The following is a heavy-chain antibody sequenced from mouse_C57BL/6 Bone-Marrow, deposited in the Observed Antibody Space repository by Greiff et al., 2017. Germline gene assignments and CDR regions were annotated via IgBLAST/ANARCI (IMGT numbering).Heavy chain of an antibody. D-gene: IGHD1-1*01. CDR2: IYPSASET. J-gene: IGHJ4*01. V-gene: IGHV1-61*01. CDR1: GYTFTSYW. CDR3: ARHYYGRGTYAMDY. Sequence: QVQLQQPGAELVRPGSSVKLSCKASGYTFTSYWMDWVKQRPGQGLEWIGNIYPSASETHYNQKFKDKATLTVDKSSSTVYMQLSSLTSEDSAVYYCARHYYGRGTYAMDYWGQGTSVTVSS.